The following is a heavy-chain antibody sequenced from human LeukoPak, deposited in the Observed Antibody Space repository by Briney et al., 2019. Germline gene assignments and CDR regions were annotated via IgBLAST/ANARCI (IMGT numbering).Heavy chain of an antibody. CDR1: GFTFSSYA. D-gene: IGHD2-2*01. J-gene: IGHJ5*02. Sequence: GSLRLSCAASGFTFSSYAMSWVRQAPGKGLEWVSAISRSGGSTYYADSVKGRFTISRDNSKNTLYVQMNSLRAEDTAVYYCAKEGSTTCCASRGCWFDPRGQGTLVTVSS. CDR3: AKEGSTTCCASRGCWFDP. V-gene: IGHV3-23*01. CDR2: ISRSGGST.